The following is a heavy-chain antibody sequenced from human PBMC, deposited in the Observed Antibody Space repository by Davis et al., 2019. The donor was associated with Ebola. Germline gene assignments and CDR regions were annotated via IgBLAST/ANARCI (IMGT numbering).Heavy chain of an antibody. CDR3: VTGSRREIEYLYQ. CDR1: GYTFTSYA. J-gene: IGHJ1*01. Sequence: AASVKVSCMASGYTFTSYAINWVRQATGQGLEWMGWMNPNSCNTGYAQKFQGRVTMTEDTSTDTAYMELSSLRYEDTAVFYCVTGSRREIEYLYQWGQGTLVTVSS. V-gene: IGHV1-8*02. D-gene: IGHD1-26*01. CDR2: MNPNSCNT.